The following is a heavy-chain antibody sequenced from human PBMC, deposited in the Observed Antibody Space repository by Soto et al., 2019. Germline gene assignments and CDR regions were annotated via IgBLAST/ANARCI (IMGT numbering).Heavy chain of an antibody. J-gene: IGHJ4*02. CDR2: TYYRSKWYN. D-gene: IGHD3-9*01. V-gene: IGHV6-1*01. Sequence: KQSQTLSLTCAISGDSVSTNSAAWNWFRQSPSRGLEWLGRTYYRSKWYNDYALSVRSRITINPDTSKNQFSLQLNSVTPEDTAVYYCARGGSLTGFDYWGQGTLVTVSS. CDR1: GDSVSTNSAA. CDR3: ARGGSLTGFDY.